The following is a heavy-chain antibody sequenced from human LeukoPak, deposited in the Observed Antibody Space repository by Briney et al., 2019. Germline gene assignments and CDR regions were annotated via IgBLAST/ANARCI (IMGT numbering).Heavy chain of an antibody. V-gene: IGHV1-69*13. CDR3: ARASTLGFSGYDTLDY. J-gene: IGHJ4*02. D-gene: IGHD3-3*01. Sequence: SVKVSCKASGYTFTSYGISWVRQAPGQGLEWMGGIIPIFGTANYAQKFQGRVTITADESTSTAYMELSSLRSEDTAVYYCARASTLGFSGYDTLDYWGQGTLVTVSS. CDR1: GYTFTSYG. CDR2: IIPIFGTA.